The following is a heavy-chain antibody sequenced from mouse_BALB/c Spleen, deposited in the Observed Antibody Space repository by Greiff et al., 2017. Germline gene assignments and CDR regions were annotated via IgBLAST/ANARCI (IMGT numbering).Heavy chain of an antibody. V-gene: IGHV3-2*02. D-gene: IGHD1-2*01. CDR2: ISYSGST. Sequence: EVKLVESGPGLVKPSQSLSLTCTVTGYSITSDYAWNWIRQFPGNKLEWMGYISYSGSTSYNPSLKSRISITRDTSKNQFFLQLNSVTTEDTATYYCARYGYPYAMDYWGQGTSVTVSS. CDR1: GYSITSDYA. CDR3: ARYGYPYAMDY. J-gene: IGHJ4*01.